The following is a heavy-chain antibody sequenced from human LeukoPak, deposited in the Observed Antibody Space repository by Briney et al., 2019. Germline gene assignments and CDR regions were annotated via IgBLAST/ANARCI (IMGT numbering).Heavy chain of an antibody. V-gene: IGHV4-39*01. CDR1: GGSISSSSYY. J-gene: IGHJ6*03. Sequence: SETLSLTCTVSGGSISSSSYYWGWIRQPPGKGLEWIGSIYYSGSTYYNPSLKSRVTISVDTSKNQFSLKLSSVTAADTAVYYCARHENGSGYYYYYYMDVWGKGTTVTISS. CDR3: ARHENGSGYYYYYYMDV. D-gene: IGHD2-15*01. CDR2: IYYSGST.